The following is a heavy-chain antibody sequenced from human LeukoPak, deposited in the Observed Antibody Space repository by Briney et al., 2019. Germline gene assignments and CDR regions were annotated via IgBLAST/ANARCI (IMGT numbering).Heavy chain of an antibody. CDR3: AREVDSTSIFYFDY. D-gene: IGHD5-12*01. CDR1: GFTFSHYT. J-gene: IGHJ4*02. CDR2: ISSSSTYI. V-gene: IGHV3-21*01. Sequence: GGSLRLSCAASGFTFSHYTLNWVRQAPGKGLEWVSSISSSSTYIYYEDSVKGRFTISRDNAKNSLFLHMNSLRADDTAVYYCAREVDSTSIFYFDYWGQGTLVTVSS.